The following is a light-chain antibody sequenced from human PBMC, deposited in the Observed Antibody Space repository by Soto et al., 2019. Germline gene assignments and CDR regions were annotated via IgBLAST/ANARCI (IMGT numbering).Light chain of an antibody. J-gene: IGLJ3*02. CDR2: EVR. CDR1: SSDVGGYNY. CDR3: SSYATSRSRPWV. Sequence: QSALTQPASVSGSPGQSITISCTGTSSDVGGYNYVSWYQKNPGKAPKLMIYEVRNRPSGVSNRFSGSKSGNTASLTISGLQAEDEADYYCSSYATSRSRPWVFGGGTKLTVL. V-gene: IGLV2-14*01.